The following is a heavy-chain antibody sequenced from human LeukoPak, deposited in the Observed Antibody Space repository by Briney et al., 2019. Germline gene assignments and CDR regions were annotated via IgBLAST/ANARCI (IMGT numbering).Heavy chain of an antibody. V-gene: IGHV3-30*18. CDR1: GFTFSNYG. Sequence: PGRSLRLSCAASGFTFSNYGMHWVRQAPGKGLEWVAVISYDGSDKYYADSVKGRFTISRDNSKNTLFLQMNSLRAEDTAVYHCVKAIFGGGNFYYYGMDVWGQGTTVTVSS. CDR3: VKAIFGGGNFYYYGMDV. CDR2: ISYDGSDK. D-gene: IGHD3-3*01. J-gene: IGHJ6*02.